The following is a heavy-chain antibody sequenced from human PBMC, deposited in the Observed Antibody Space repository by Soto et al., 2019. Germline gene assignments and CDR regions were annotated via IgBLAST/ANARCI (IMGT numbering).Heavy chain of an antibody. V-gene: IGHV3-23*01. CDR2: ISGSGGST. J-gene: IGHJ4*02. CDR1: GFTFSSYA. CDR3: AKDLYYDSSGYDY. Sequence: GGSLRLSCAASGFTFSSYAMSWVRQAPGKGLEWVSAISGSGGSTYYADSVKGRFTISRDNSKNTLYLQMNSLRAEDTAGYYSAKDLYYDSSGYDYGGQGTLVTVSS. D-gene: IGHD3-22*01.